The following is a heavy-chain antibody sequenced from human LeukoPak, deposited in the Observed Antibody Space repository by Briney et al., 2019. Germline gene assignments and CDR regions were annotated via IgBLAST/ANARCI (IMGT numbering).Heavy chain of an antibody. CDR1: GFTFSSYA. V-gene: IGHV3-30*04. Sequence: PGGSLRLSCAASGFTFSSYAMHWVRQAPGNGLEWVAVISYDGSNKYYADSVKGRFTISRDNSKNTLYLQMNSLRAEDTAVYYCARGAFGSSWYGACDYWGQGTLVTVSS. J-gene: IGHJ4*02. CDR2: ISYDGSNK. D-gene: IGHD6-13*01. CDR3: ARGAFGSSWYGACDY.